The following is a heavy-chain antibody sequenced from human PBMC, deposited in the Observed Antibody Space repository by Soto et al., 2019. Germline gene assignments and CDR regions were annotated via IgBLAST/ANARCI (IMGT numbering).Heavy chain of an antibody. D-gene: IGHD5-12*01. CDR1: GGTFNNYP. Sequence: ASVKVSCKASGGTFNNYPITWVRQAPGEGLEWMGGSIPICSTANYAQKFQGRVTISVDESTSTAYMELSSLRSEDTAVYYCARGRGYSGDDHYYYFDMDVWGQGTTVTVSS. J-gene: IGHJ6*02. CDR2: SIPICSTA. CDR3: ARGRGYSGDDHYYYFDMDV. V-gene: IGHV1-69*13.